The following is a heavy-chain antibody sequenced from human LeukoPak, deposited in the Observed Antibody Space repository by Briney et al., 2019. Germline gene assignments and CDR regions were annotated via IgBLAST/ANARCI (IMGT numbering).Heavy chain of an antibody. Sequence: ASVKVSCKASGYTFIDYYMHWVRQAPGQGLEWMGRINPSSGGTNYAQKFQGRVTMTRDTSISTAYMELSRLRSDDTAVYYCARGGYDFVYYYYGMDVWGQGTTVTVSS. CDR1: GYTFIDYY. D-gene: IGHD3-3*01. CDR3: ARGGYDFVYYYYGMDV. J-gene: IGHJ6*02. V-gene: IGHV1-2*06. CDR2: INPSSGGT.